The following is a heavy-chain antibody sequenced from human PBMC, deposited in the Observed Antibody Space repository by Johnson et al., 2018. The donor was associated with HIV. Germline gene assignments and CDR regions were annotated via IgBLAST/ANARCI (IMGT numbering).Heavy chain of an antibody. V-gene: IGHV3-30*04. CDR2: ISYDGSNK. D-gene: IGHD1-14*01. CDR3: ARAFGSAVDI. Sequence: QVQLVESGGGVVQPGRSLRLSCAVSGFTLSSYVMHWVRQAPGKGLEWVAVISYDGSNKYYADSVKGRFTISRDNAKNSLYLQMNSLRSEDTAGYYCARAFGSAVDIWGQGTMVTVSS. J-gene: IGHJ3*02. CDR1: GFTLSSYV.